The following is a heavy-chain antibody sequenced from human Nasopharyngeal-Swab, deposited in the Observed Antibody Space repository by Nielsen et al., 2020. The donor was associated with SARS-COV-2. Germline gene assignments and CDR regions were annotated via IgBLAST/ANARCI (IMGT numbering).Heavy chain of an antibody. D-gene: IGHD6-19*01. J-gene: IGHJ4*02. Sequence: GESLKISCAASGFTFSDYYMSWIRQAPGKGLEWVANIKEDGNEKYYVDSVEGRFTISRDNPENSLFLEMTSLRAEDTAVYYCARDSSGWYPDLDYWGQGTLVTVSS. CDR2: IKEDGNEK. V-gene: IGHV3-7*01. CDR3: ARDSSGWYPDLDY. CDR1: GFTFSDYY.